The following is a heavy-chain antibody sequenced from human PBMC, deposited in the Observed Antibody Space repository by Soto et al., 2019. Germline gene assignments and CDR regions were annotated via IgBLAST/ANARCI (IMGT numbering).Heavy chain of an antibody. CDR3: ARDKITGLFDY. CDR1: GRPFSVYY. D-gene: IGHD2-8*02. J-gene: IGHJ4*02. V-gene: IGHV4-34*01. Sequence: PSETLSLTYARFGRPFSVYYWTWIRQPPGTGLEWIGEINHSGSTNYNPSLKSRVTISVDTSKNQFSLKLTSVTAADTAVYYCARDKITGLFDYWGQGTLVTVS. CDR2: INHSGST.